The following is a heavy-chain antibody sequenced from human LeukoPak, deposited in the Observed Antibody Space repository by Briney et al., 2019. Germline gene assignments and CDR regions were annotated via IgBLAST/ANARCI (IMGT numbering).Heavy chain of an antibody. V-gene: IGHV3-48*01. J-gene: IGHJ6*02. CDR1: GFTFSSYA. D-gene: IGHD2-15*01. CDR3: ARDGVVAAQSHYYYGMDV. Sequence: GGSLRLSCAASGFTFSSYAMHWVRQAPGKGLEWVSYISGSSTSIYHADSVKGRFTISRDNAKNSLYLQMNSLRAEDTAVYYCARDGVVAAQSHYYYGMDVWGQGTTVTVSS. CDR2: ISGSSTSI.